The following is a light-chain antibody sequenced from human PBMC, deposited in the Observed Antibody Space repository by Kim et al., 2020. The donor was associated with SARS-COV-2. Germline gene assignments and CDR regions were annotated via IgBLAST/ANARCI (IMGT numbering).Light chain of an antibody. CDR1: SLRSYY. CDR3: NSRDSSGNHLV. V-gene: IGLV3-19*01. J-gene: IGLJ2*01. CDR2: GKN. Sequence: SSELTQDPAVSVALGQTVRITCQGDSLRSYYASWYQQKPGQAPVLVIYGKNNRPSGIPDRFSGSSSGTTASLTITGAQAEDDADYYCNSRDSSGNHLVFG.